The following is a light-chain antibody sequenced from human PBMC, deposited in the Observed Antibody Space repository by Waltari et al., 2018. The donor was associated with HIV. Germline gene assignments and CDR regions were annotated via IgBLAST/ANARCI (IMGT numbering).Light chain of an antibody. Sequence: SYVLTQPPPVSVAPGKTARITCGGENIGSKSVNWYQKQPGQAPVMVIYHDTDRPSGIPDRFSGSNSEDTATLTIRRVEAGDEADYFCQVWDTNTDQYVIFGGGTNLAV. J-gene: IGLJ2*01. CDR2: HDT. V-gene: IGLV3-21*01. CDR1: NIGSKS. CDR3: QVWDTNTDQYVI.